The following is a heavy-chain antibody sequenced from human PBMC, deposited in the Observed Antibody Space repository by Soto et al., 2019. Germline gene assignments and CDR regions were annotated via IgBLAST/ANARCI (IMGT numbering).Heavy chain of an antibody. D-gene: IGHD6-13*01. CDR3: ARADPYSSSWSMTFDP. J-gene: IGHJ5*02. Sequence: QVPLVESGGGVVQPGRSLRLSCAASGFTFSSYAMHWVRQAPGKGLEWVAVISYDGSNKYYADSVKGRFTISRDNSKNTLYLQMNSLRAEDTAVYYCARADPYSSSWSMTFDPWGQGTLVTVSS. CDR2: ISYDGSNK. CDR1: GFTFSSYA. V-gene: IGHV3-30-3*01.